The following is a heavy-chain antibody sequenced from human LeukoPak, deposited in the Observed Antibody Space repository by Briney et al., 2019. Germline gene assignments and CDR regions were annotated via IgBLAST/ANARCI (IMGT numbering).Heavy chain of an antibody. V-gene: IGHV3-21*01. Sequence: GGSLRLFCAASGFTFSSYSMNWVRQAPGKGLEWVSSISSSSSYIYYADSVKGRFTISRDNAKNSLYLQMNSLRAEDTAVYYCARRCSSTSCYQLDYWGQGTLVTVSS. D-gene: IGHD2-2*01. CDR3: ARRCSSTSCYQLDY. CDR1: GFTFSSYS. CDR2: ISSSSSYI. J-gene: IGHJ4*02.